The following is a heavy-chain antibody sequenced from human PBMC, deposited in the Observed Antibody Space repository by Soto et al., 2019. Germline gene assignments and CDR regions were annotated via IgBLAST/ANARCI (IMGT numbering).Heavy chain of an antibody. CDR2: IKQDGSEK. V-gene: IGHV3-7*01. D-gene: IGHD4-17*01. J-gene: IGHJ4*02. CDR1: GFTFSSFW. CDR3: ARRPYGDYGDYFAY. Sequence: QSGGSLRLSCAASGFTFSSFWMSWVRQAPGKGLEWVANIKQDGSEKYYVDSVRGRFSISRDNAKNSLFLQMNSLRAEDTAVYYCARRPYGDYGDYFAYWAQGTLVPVSS.